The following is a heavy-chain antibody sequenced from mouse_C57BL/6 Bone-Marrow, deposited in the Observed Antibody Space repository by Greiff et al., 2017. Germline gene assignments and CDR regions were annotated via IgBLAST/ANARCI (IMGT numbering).Heavy chain of an antibody. Sequence: QVQLKESGPGLVQPSQSLSITCTVSGFSLTSSGVHWVRQSPGKGLEWLGVIWSGGSTDYNAAFISSLSISKDNSKSQVFFKMNSLQADDTAIYYCARVPHYYGSSLYYAMDYWGQGTSVTVSS. J-gene: IGHJ4*01. CDR2: IWSGGST. CDR1: GFSLTSSG. CDR3: ARVPHYYGSSLYYAMDY. D-gene: IGHD1-1*01. V-gene: IGHV2-2*01.